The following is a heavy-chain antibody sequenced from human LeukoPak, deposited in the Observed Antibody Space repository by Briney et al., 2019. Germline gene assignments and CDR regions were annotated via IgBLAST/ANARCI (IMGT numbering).Heavy chain of an antibody. CDR3: ARRIWFGDLSGRSFDY. D-gene: IGHD3-10*01. Sequence: PSGTLSLTCAVSGGSISSRNWWSWVRQPPGKGLEWIGEIYHSGSTNYNPSLKTRVTISVDTSKNQFSLKLSSVTAADTAVYYCARRIWFGDLSGRSFDYWGQGTLVTVSS. V-gene: IGHV4-4*02. CDR2: IYHSGST. J-gene: IGHJ4*02. CDR1: GGSISSRNW.